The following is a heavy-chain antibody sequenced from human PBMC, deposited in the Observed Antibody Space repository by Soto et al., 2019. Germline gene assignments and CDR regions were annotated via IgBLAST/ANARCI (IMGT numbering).Heavy chain of an antibody. Sequence: QVQLQESGPGLVKPSQTLSLTCTVSGGSISSGGYYWSWIRQHPGKGLEWIGYIYYSGSTYYNPSLKSRVTISVDTSKNQSSLKLSSVTAADTAVYYCARDHGGYDYRYNWFDPWGQGTLVTVSS. CDR1: GGSISSGGYY. V-gene: IGHV4-31*03. D-gene: IGHD5-12*01. J-gene: IGHJ5*02. CDR3: ARDHGGYDYRYNWFDP. CDR2: IYYSGST.